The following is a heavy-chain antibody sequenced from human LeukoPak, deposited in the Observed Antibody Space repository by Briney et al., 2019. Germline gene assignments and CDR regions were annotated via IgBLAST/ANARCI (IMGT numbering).Heavy chain of an antibody. CDR1: GFTFSSYG. V-gene: IGHV3-30*18. CDR2: ISYDGSNK. J-gene: IGHJ6*03. Sequence: GGSLRLSCAASGFTFSSYGMHWVRQAPGKGLEWVAVISYDGSNKYYADSVKGRFTISRDNSKNTLYLQMNSLRAEDTAVYYCAKDSRYGDSYYYYMDVWGKGTTVTVSS. D-gene: IGHD4-17*01. CDR3: AKDSRYGDSYYYYMDV.